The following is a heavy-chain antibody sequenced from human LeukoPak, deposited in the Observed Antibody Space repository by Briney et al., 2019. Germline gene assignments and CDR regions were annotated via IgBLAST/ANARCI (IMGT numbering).Heavy chain of an antibody. CDR3: VGCSGGTCLDFDY. V-gene: IGHV3-7*03. Sequence: GGSLRLSCVASGLTFSNFWMTWLRQAPGKGLEWVANIKQDGSETYYLDSVKGRFTISRDNAKNSMYLQMNRLRAEDTAVYYCVGCSGGTCLDFDYWGRGTLVTVSS. CDR1: GLTFSNFW. J-gene: IGHJ4*02. CDR2: IKQDGSET. D-gene: IGHD2-15*01.